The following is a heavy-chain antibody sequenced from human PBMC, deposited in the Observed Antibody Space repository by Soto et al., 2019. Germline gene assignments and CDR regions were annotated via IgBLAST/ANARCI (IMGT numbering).Heavy chain of an antibody. CDR1: GFTFDDYA. D-gene: IGHD6-25*01. V-gene: IGHV3-9*01. CDR2: ISWNSGSI. Sequence: PGGSLRLSCAASGFTFDDYAMHWVRQAPGKGLEWVSGISWNSGSIGYADSVKGRFTISRDNAKNSLYLQMNSLRAEDTALYYCARQVSSAWPPYYYDMDVWGQGTTVTVSS. J-gene: IGHJ6*02. CDR3: ARQVSSAWPPYYYDMDV.